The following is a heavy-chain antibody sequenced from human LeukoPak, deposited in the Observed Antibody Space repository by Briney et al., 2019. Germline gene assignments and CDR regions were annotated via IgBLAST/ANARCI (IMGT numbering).Heavy chain of an antibody. CDR2: IWYDGSNK. V-gene: IGHV3-33*01. Sequence: GRSLRLSCAASGFPFSNYGMHWVRQAPGKGLEWLAVIWYDGSNKYYADSVKGRFTISRNNSKNTLSLQMNSLRAEDAAVYYCARDRGGSWSLDYWGQGALVSVSS. CDR3: ARDRGGSWSLDY. D-gene: IGHD6-13*01. CDR1: GFPFSNYG. J-gene: IGHJ4*02.